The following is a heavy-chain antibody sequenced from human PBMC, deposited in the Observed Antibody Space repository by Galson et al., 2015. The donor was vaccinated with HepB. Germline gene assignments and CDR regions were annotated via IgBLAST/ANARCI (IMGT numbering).Heavy chain of an antibody. J-gene: IGHJ4*02. CDR1: GFTFTTYA. CDR2: ISRSGDST. V-gene: IGHV3-23*01. D-gene: IGHD6-19*01. Sequence: SLRLSCAASGFTFTTYALSWVRQAPGKGLEWVSAISRSGDSTYYADSVKGRFTISRDNSKNTLYLQMNSLRAEDTALYYCAKPYNTGWWESGLDYWGQGTLVTVSS. CDR3: AKPYNTGWWESGLDY.